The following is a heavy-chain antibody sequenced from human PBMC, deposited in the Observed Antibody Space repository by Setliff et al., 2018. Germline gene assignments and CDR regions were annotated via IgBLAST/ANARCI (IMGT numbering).Heavy chain of an antibody. CDR2: INSDGSSI. CDR1: GFTFSTYW. V-gene: IGHV3-74*01. D-gene: IGHD3-10*01. CDR3: AREGRGVYYHYYYMDV. Sequence: PGGSLRLSCAASGFTFSTYWMHWVRQVPGKGLVWVSRINSDGSSINYADSVKGRFTISRDNAKNTLCLQMNSLRAEDTAVYYCAREGRGVYYHYYYMDVWGKGTTVTVSS. J-gene: IGHJ6*03.